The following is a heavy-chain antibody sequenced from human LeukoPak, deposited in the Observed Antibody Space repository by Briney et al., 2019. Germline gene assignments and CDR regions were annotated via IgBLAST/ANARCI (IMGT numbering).Heavy chain of an antibody. D-gene: IGHD3-10*01. CDR1: GFTFDDYG. J-gene: IGHJ3*02. Sequence: GGSLRLPCAASGFTFDDYGMSWVRQAPGKGLEWVSGINWNGGSTGYADSVKGRFSISRDNAKNSLYLQVSSLRAEDTAWYYCARGQNYYGSGSQTFDIWGQGTMVTVSS. CDR3: ARGQNYYGSGSQTFDI. CDR2: INWNGGST. V-gene: IGHV3-20*04.